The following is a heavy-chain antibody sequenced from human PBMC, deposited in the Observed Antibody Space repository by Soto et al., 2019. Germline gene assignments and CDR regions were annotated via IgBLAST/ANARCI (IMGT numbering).Heavy chain of an antibody. CDR2: INHSGST. Sequence: PSETLSLTCAVYGGSFSGYYWSWIRQPPGKGLEWIGEINHSGSTNYNPSLKSRVTISVDTSKNQFSLKLSSVTAADTAVYYCARGRIGDYFGYWGQGTLVTV. CDR3: ARGRIGDYFGY. J-gene: IGHJ4*02. CDR1: GGSFSGYY. V-gene: IGHV4-34*01. D-gene: IGHD4-17*01.